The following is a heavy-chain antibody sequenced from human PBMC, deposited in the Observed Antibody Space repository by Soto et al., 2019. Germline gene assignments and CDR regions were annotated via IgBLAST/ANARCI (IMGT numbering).Heavy chain of an antibody. CDR1: GGSISSSSYY. CDR2: IYSSGNT. J-gene: IGHJ4*02. D-gene: IGHD3-10*01. Sequence: QLQLQESGPGLVKPSETLSLTCTVSGGSISSSSYYWGWIRQPPGKGLEWIGSIYSSGNTYYNPSLKSRVTISVDTSKKEVSLRLSSVTAADTAVYFCARLRGTTMVRGVIWYFDYWGQGTLVTVSS. V-gene: IGHV4-39*01. CDR3: ARLRGTTMVRGVIWYFDY.